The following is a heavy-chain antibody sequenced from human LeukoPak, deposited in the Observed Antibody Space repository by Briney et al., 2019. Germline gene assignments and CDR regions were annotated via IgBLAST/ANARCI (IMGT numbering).Heavy chain of an antibody. Sequence: PGGSLRLSCAASGFTFSSYAMSWVRQAPGKGLEWVSAISGSGDSTYYGDSVKGRSTISRDNSKNTLYPQMNSLRAEDTALYYCATSTVAKYDYWGQGTLVAVSS. CDR1: GFTFSSYA. D-gene: IGHD4-11*01. CDR3: ATSTVAKYDY. CDR2: ISGSGDST. J-gene: IGHJ4*02. V-gene: IGHV3-23*01.